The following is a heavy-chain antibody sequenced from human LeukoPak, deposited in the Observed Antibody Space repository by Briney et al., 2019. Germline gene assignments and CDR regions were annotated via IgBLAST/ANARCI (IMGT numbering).Heavy chain of an antibody. V-gene: IGHV4-4*07. CDR3: VREIPHYGIDY. J-gene: IGHJ4*02. D-gene: IGHD3-10*01. CDR2: TFDSGST. CDR1: GGSISGYP. Sequence: SEILSLTCTVSGGSISGYPWSWIRQPAGKGLEWVGRTFDSGSTSYNPSLESRVTMSVDTPKNQFSLRLSSVTAADTAVYFCVREIPHYGIDYWGQGTLVTVSS.